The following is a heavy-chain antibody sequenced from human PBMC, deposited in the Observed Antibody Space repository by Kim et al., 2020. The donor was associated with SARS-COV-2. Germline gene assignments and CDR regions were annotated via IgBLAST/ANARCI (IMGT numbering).Heavy chain of an antibody. CDR3: ARRANYGDPAYYYYYYMDV. V-gene: IGHV4-39*01. J-gene: IGHJ6*03. D-gene: IGHD4-17*01. Sequence: SRVTISGDTSKNQFSLKLSSVTAADTAVYYCARRANYGDPAYYYYYYMDVWGKGTTVTVSS.